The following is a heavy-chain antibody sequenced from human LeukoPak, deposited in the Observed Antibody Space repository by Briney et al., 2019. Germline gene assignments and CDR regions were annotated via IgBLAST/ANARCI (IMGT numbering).Heavy chain of an antibody. V-gene: IGHV3-23*01. CDR2: ISGSGGST. CDR1: GCSFSDYA. Sequence: GGSLTLSCAASGCSFSDYAMGWVRQVTGKGLEWVSAISGSGGSTYYADSVKGPFTISRDNSKNTLYLQMNSLKTEDTAVYYCAKDPPVSNYYYYYMDVWGKGTTVTVSS. J-gene: IGHJ6*03. CDR3: AKDPPVSNYYYYYMDV.